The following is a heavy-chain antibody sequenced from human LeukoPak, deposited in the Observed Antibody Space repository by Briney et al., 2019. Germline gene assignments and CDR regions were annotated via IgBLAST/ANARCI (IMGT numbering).Heavy chain of an antibody. D-gene: IGHD3-22*01. CDR2: IGQDGTET. CDR1: GISFASYW. V-gene: IGHV3-7*01. J-gene: IGHJ4*02. Sequence: GGSPRLSCAASGISFASYWVTWVRQAPGKGLEWVANIGQDGTETVYVGSVKGRFTIPRDNARKLLFLQMNSLRADDTAVYYCAIPSSYDGSRYYHAYWGQGTLVSVSS. CDR3: AIPSSYDGSRYYHAY.